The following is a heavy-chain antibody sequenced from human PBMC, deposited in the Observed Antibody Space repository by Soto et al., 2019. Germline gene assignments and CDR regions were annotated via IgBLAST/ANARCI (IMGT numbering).Heavy chain of an antibody. CDR1: GYTFTTSW. V-gene: IGHV5-51*07. CDR3: ARHAGYCSSTSCSQIYS. CDR2: IYPGDSDT. J-gene: IGHJ4*02. D-gene: IGHD2-2*01. Sequence: ESLKVSGKGSGYTFTTSWIAWVHQMPGKGLECMGIIYPGDSDTIYSPSFQGQVTISADKSINTAYLQWSSLRASDTATYYCARHAGYCSSTSCSQIYSWGQGTLDPVSS.